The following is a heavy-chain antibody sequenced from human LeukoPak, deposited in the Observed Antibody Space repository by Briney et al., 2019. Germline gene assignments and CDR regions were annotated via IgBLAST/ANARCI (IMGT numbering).Heavy chain of an antibody. Sequence: GGSLRLSCAAAGFTFSSYSINWVRQAPGKGLELVSYISSSGSTIYSADSVKGRFTISRDNAKNSLYLQMNSLRAEDTAVYYCAELGITMIGGVWGKGTTVAISS. V-gene: IGHV3-48*04. CDR1: GFTFSSYS. CDR2: ISSSGSTI. J-gene: IGHJ6*04. CDR3: AELGITMIGGV. D-gene: IGHD3-10*02.